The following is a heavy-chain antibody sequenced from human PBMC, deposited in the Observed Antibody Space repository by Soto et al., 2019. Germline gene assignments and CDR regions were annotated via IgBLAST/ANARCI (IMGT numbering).Heavy chain of an antibody. CDR2: IRSKANSYAR. V-gene: IGHV3-73*02. J-gene: IGHJ4*02. D-gene: IGHD3-10*01. CDR1: GFTFSGSA. CDR3: TRLSSGSGMN. Sequence: EVQLVESGGGLVQPGGSLKLSCAASGFTFSGSAMHWVRQASGKGLEWVGRIRSKANSYARAYAASVKGRFTISRDDSKNTAYLQMNSLKTEDTAVYYCTRLSSGSGMNWGQGTLVTVSS.